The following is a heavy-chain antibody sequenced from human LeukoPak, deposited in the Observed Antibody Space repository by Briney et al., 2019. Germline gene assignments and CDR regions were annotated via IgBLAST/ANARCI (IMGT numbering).Heavy chain of an antibody. Sequence: SETLSLTCTVSGGSISSSSYYWGWIRQPPGKGLEWIGSIYYTGSTYYNPSLKSRVTISVDTSKNQFSLKLSSVTAADTAVYYCARRGSYYYGSGSYCYYMDVWGKGATVTISS. J-gene: IGHJ6*03. CDR3: ARRGSYYYGSGSYCYYMDV. D-gene: IGHD3-10*01. V-gene: IGHV4-39*07. CDR1: GGSISSSSYY. CDR2: IYYTGST.